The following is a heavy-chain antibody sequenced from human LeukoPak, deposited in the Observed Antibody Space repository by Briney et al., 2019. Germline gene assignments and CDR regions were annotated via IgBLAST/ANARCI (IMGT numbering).Heavy chain of an antibody. Sequence: PGGSLRLSCAASGFTFSDYYMSWIRQAPGQGLEWVAVISYDGSNKYYADSVKGRFTISRDNSKNTLYLQMNSLRAEDTAVYYCAGGGATLKDAFDIWGQGTMVTVSS. CDR2: ISYDGSNK. J-gene: IGHJ3*02. V-gene: IGHV3-30*03. D-gene: IGHD1-26*01. CDR1: GFTFSDYY. CDR3: AGGGATLKDAFDI.